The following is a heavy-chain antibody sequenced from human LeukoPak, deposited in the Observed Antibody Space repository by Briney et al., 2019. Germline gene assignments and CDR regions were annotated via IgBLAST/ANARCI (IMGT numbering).Heavy chain of an antibody. J-gene: IGHJ4*02. CDR3: VAYYDSSGYGY. CDR1: GGSISSYY. D-gene: IGHD3-22*01. V-gene: IGHV4-59*12. Sequence: SETLSLTCTVSGGSISSYYWSWIRQPPGKGLEWIGYIYYSGSTNYNPSLKSRVTISVDTSKNQFSLKLSSVTAADTAVYYCVAYYDSSGYGYWGQGTLVTVSS. CDR2: IYYSGST.